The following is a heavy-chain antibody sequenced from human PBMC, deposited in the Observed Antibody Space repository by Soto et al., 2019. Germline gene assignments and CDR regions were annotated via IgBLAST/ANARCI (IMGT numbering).Heavy chain of an antibody. CDR3: AGGGGSDSFDY. Sequence: PSETLSLTCTVSGASITYGGYSWSWIRQTPGKGLEWIGYINHLETTFYNPSFESRLTLSIDRAKNQFSLNLNSMSAADRAVYFCAGGGGSDSFDYWGQGMLVTVSS. J-gene: IGHJ4*02. D-gene: IGHD3-16*01. CDR2: INHLETT. CDR1: GASITYGGYS. V-gene: IGHV4-30-2*01.